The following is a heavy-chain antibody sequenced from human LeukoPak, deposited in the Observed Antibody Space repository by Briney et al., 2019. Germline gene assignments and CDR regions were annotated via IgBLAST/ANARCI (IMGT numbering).Heavy chain of an antibody. J-gene: IGHJ4*02. V-gene: IGHV3-48*03. CDR3: SLLAVASDFDY. Sequence: PGGSLRLSCVVSGFPFHFYELNWVRQAPGKGLEWVSNIGASGTPKYYADSAKGRFSISRDNAKSSLFLQMNSLRVDDTAVYYCSLLAVASDFDYWGQGVLVTVSS. CDR2: IGASGTPK. D-gene: IGHD6-19*01. CDR1: GFPFHFYE.